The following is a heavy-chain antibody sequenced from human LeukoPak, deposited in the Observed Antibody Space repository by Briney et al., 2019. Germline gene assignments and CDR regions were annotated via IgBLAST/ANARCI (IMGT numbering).Heavy chain of an antibody. J-gene: IGHJ4*02. D-gene: IGHD6-19*01. Sequence: QPGGSLSLSCAASGFTFDNYAMHWVRQAPGKGLEWLSIISWNSGYIGYADSVKGRFTISRDNAKKSLDLQMNSLRAEDTAFYYCATVRGTYSSGYFFDFWGEGTLVTVSS. V-gene: IGHV3-9*01. CDR1: GFTFDNYA. CDR2: ISWNSGYI. CDR3: ATVRGTYSSGYFFDF.